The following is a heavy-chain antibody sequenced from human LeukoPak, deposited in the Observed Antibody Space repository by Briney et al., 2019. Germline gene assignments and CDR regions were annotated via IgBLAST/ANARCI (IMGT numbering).Heavy chain of an antibody. V-gene: IGHV3-53*01. D-gene: IGHD3-9*01. CDR1: DFAVNDNY. CDR3: ARAILLTGSEYYFDS. CDR2: IYSGGDT. Sequence: GGSLRLSCAASDFAVNDNYMGWVRQAPGKGLEWVSLIYSGGDTYYADSVKGRFTISRDTSKNTFYLQMNSLRPDDTATYYCARAILLTGSEYYFDSWGQGTLVTVSS. J-gene: IGHJ4*02.